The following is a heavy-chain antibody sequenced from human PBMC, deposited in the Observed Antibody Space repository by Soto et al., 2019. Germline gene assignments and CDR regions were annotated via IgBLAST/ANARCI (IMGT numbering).Heavy chain of an antibody. Sequence: ASVKVSCKASGYTFTSYDINWVRQATGQGLEWMGWMNPNSGNTGYAQKFQGRVTMTRNNSISTAYMELSSLRSEDTAVYYCARVTTIFGVVITEYFQHWGQGTLVTVSS. CDR3: ARVTTIFGVVITEYFQH. CDR1: GYTFTSYD. D-gene: IGHD3-3*01. J-gene: IGHJ1*01. V-gene: IGHV1-8*01. CDR2: MNPNSGNT.